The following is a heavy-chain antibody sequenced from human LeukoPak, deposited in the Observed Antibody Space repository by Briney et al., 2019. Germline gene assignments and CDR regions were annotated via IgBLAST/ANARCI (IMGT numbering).Heavy chain of an antibody. Sequence: PSETLSLTCTVSGGSINKYYWSWIRQSPGKGLEWLGYVHDSAGTIYNPSLKGRVTISVGTSKTQFSLKVTSVTTADTAVYFCARGSPPYYFDYWGQGILVTVSS. J-gene: IGHJ4*02. CDR1: GGSINKYY. V-gene: IGHV4-59*01. CDR2: VHDSAGT. CDR3: ARGSPPYYFDY.